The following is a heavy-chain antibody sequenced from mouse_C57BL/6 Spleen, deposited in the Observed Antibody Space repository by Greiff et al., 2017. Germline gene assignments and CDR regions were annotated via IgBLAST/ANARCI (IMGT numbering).Heavy chain of an antibody. D-gene: IGHD1-1*01. Sequence: QVQLQQSGAELVKPGASVKISCTASGYAFSSYWMNWVKQRPGKGLEWIGQFYPGDGDTNYNGKFKGKATLTADKSSSTAYMQLSRLTSEDSAVYFCARGDYYGSSLRYYFDYWGQGTTLTVSS. CDR3: ARGDYYGSSLRYYFDY. V-gene: IGHV1-80*01. CDR1: GYAFSSYW. CDR2: FYPGDGDT. J-gene: IGHJ2*01.